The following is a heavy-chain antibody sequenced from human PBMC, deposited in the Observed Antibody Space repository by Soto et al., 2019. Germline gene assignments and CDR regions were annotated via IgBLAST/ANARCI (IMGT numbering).Heavy chain of an antibody. CDR3: ARERNGYNSIFDY. CDR1: GFTFSDYY. Sequence: QVQLVESGGGLVKPGGPLRLSCAASGFTFSDYYMSWIRQAPGKGLEWVSYISSSGSYTNYADSVKGRFTISRDNAKNSLYLQMNSLRAEDTAVYYCARERNGYNSIFDYWGQGTLVTVSS. D-gene: IGHD5-12*01. V-gene: IGHV3-11*05. CDR2: ISSSGSYT. J-gene: IGHJ4*02.